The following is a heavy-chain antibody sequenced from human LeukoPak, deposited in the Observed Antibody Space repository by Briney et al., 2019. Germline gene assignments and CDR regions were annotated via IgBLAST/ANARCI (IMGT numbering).Heavy chain of an antibody. CDR3: ARLKDDVTKFDY. V-gene: IGHV3-7*01. D-gene: IGHD2-8*01. J-gene: IGHJ4*02. Sequence: GGALRLSCAGSGFRFSRYWMAWVRQAPGKGLEGVASINQDVSRIHYVDSVKGRFTISRDNAKSSLFLQMTSLRVEDTAVYYCARLKDDVTKFDYWGQGTLVTVSS. CDR1: GFRFSRYW. CDR2: INQDVSRI.